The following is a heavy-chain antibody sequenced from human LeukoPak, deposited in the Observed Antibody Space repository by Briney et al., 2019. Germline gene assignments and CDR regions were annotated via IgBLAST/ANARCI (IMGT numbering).Heavy chain of an antibody. Sequence: SETLSLTCTVSGGSISSSSYYWGWIRQPPGKGLEWIGSIYYSGSTNNNPSLKSRVTISVDTSKNQFSLKLSSVTAADTAVYYCAREQEGSSGWYNWFDPWGQGTLVTVSS. J-gene: IGHJ5*02. CDR3: AREQEGSSGWYNWFDP. CDR1: GGSISSSSYY. D-gene: IGHD6-19*01. CDR2: IYYSGST. V-gene: IGHV4-39*07.